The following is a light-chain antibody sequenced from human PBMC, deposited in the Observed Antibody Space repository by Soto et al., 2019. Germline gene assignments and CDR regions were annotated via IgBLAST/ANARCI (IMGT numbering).Light chain of an antibody. CDR3: CSYAGSSTPYYV. V-gene: IGLV2-23*01. J-gene: IGLJ1*01. Sequence: QSALTQPASVSGSPGQSITISCTGTSSDVGSYNLVSWYQQHPGKAPKLMIYEGSKRPSGVSNRFSGSKSGNTASLTISGLQAEDEADYYCCSYAGSSTPYYVFGTGTKVT. CDR1: SSDVGSYNL. CDR2: EGS.